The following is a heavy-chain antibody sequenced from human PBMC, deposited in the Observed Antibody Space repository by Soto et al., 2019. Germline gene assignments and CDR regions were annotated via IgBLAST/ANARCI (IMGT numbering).Heavy chain of an antibody. Sequence: PGESLKISCKGSGYSFTSYWISWVRQMPGKGLEWMGRIDPSDSYTNYSPSFQGHVTISADKSISTAYLQWSSLKASDTAMYYCATVIAAAGTWVRFDPWGQGTLVTVYS. CDR2: IDPSDSYT. V-gene: IGHV5-10-1*01. CDR1: GYSFTSYW. CDR3: ATVIAAAGTWVRFDP. D-gene: IGHD6-13*01. J-gene: IGHJ5*02.